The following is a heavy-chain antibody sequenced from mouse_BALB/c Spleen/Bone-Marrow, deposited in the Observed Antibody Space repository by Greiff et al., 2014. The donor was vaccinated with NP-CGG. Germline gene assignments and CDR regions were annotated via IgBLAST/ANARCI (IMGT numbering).Heavy chain of an antibody. Sequence: VQGVESGPELVKPGASVRISCKASGYTFTSYYIHWVKQRPGQGLEWIGWIYPGNVYTKYNEKFKGKATLTADKSSSTAYMQLSSLTSEYSSVYFCARDTIDYWGQGTSLTVSS. J-gene: IGHJ4*01. V-gene: IGHV1S56*01. CDR2: IYPGNVYT. CDR3: ARDTIDY. CDR1: GYTFTSYY.